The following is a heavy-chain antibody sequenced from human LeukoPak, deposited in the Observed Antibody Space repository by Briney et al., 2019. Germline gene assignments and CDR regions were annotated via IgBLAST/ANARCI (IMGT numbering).Heavy chain of an antibody. Sequence: PSETLSLTCTVSGGSVSSYYWSWIRQPPGKGLEWIGYIKSSGSSNYNPPLKSRVTITMDTSKNQFSLRLNSVTAADTAAYYCARDGPVATNWFDPWGQGTLVTVSS. CDR1: GGSVSSYY. D-gene: IGHD5-12*01. J-gene: IGHJ5*02. V-gene: IGHV4-59*02. CDR3: ARDGPVATNWFDP. CDR2: IKSSGSS.